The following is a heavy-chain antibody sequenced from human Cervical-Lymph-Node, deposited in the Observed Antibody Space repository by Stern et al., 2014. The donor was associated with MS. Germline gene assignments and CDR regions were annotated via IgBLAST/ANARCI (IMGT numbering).Heavy chain of an antibody. Sequence: QVQLVQSGAELKTPGASVKVSCKASGYSLITYYMHWVRQAPGQGLEWMGLINPSDGDRRYARRFQGRVTMTSDTSTSTIYMELSGLTSADTAVYYCARDLVGRSFVFDIWGQGTMVTVSS. CDR3: ARDLVGRSFVFDI. CDR1: GYSLITYY. D-gene: IGHD3-10*01. CDR2: INPSDGDR. V-gene: IGHV1-46*01. J-gene: IGHJ3*02.